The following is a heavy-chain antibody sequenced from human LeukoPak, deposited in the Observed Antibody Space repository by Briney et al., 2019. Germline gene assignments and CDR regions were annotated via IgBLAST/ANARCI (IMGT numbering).Heavy chain of an antibody. CDR3: ARVVTIFGVVKDGMDV. CDR2: INHSGST. Sequence: SETLSLTCAVSGGSLTDYYFWSWIRQPPGKGLEWIGEINHSGSTNYNPSLKSRVTISVDTSKNQFSLKLSSVTAADTAVYYCARVVTIFGVVKDGMDVWGQGTTVTVSS. CDR1: GGSLTDYY. J-gene: IGHJ6*02. V-gene: IGHV4-34*01. D-gene: IGHD3-3*01.